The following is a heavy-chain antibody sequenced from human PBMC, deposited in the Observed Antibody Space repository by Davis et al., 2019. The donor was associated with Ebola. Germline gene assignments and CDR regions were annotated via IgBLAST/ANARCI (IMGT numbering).Heavy chain of an antibody. Sequence: GGSLRLSCAASGFTFSSYSMSWVRQAPGKGLEWVSVIYSGGSTYYADSVKGRFTISRDNSKNTLYLQMNSLRAEDTAVYYCAVIAAADWYFDLWGRGTLVTVSS. CDR2: IYSGGST. V-gene: IGHV3-66*01. D-gene: IGHD6-13*01. J-gene: IGHJ2*01. CDR1: GFTFSSYS. CDR3: AVIAAADWYFDL.